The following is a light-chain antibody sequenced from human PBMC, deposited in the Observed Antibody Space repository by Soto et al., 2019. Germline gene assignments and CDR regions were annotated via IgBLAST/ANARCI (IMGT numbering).Light chain of an antibody. Sequence: EIVLTQSPATLSLSPGERATLSCRASQSISSYLAWYQQKPDQAPRLLIYDASNRATGFPARFSGSGSGPDFTLTISSLEPEDFAVYYCHQRSTWPFTFGPGTNVDIK. CDR3: HQRSTWPFT. V-gene: IGKV3-11*01. J-gene: IGKJ3*01. CDR2: DAS. CDR1: QSISSY.